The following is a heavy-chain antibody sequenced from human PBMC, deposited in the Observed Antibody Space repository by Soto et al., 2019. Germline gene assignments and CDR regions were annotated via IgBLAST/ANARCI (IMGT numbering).Heavy chain of an antibody. V-gene: IGHV1-24*01. Sequence: ASVKVSCKVSGYTLTELSMHWVRQAPGKGLEWMGGFDPEDGETIYAQKFQGRVTMTEDTSTDTAYMELSSLRSEDTAVYYCATPSGAPFYSNYARDPDAFDIWGQGTMVTVSS. D-gene: IGHD4-4*01. J-gene: IGHJ3*02. CDR3: ATPSGAPFYSNYARDPDAFDI. CDR2: FDPEDGET. CDR1: GYTLTELS.